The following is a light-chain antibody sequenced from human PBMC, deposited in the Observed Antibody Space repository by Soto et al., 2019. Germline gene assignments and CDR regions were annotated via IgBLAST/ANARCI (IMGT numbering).Light chain of an antibody. Sequence: QSALTQPPSASGSPGQSVTISCTGTSSDVGGYNYVSWYQQHPGKAPKLMIYEVSKRPSGVPDRFSDSKSGNTASLTVSGLQAEDEADYYCSSYAGSNNRVFGTGTQLTVL. CDR3: SSYAGSNNRV. J-gene: IGLJ1*01. CDR2: EVS. CDR1: SSDVGGYNY. V-gene: IGLV2-8*01.